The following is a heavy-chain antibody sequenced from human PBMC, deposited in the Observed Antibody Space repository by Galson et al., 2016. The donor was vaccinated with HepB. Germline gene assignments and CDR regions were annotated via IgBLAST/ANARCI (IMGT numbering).Heavy chain of an antibody. CDR1: GLTLSDYW. V-gene: IGHV3-74*01. Sequence: SLRLSCAASGLTLSDYWMNWVRQTPGKGLVWVSHLNPAGTNTAYAASVKGRFTFSTANAKNTLYLQMDSLRVEDTAVYYCARDGAGRTTYDSWGQGTLVTVSS. CDR2: LNPAGTNT. CDR3: ARDGAGRTTYDS. D-gene: IGHD1-1*01. J-gene: IGHJ4*02.